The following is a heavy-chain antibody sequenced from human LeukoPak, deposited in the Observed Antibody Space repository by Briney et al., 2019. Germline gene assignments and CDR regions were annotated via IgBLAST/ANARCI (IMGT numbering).Heavy chain of an antibody. Sequence: PSETLSLTCTVSGGSISSGSYYWSWIRQPAGKGLEWIGRIYTSGSTNHNPSLKSRVTISVDTSKNQFSLKLSSVTAADTAVYYCARERAAREESFDPWGQGTLVTVSS. D-gene: IGHD6-6*01. J-gene: IGHJ5*02. CDR2: IYTSGST. V-gene: IGHV4-61*02. CDR1: GGSISSGSYY. CDR3: ARERAAREESFDP.